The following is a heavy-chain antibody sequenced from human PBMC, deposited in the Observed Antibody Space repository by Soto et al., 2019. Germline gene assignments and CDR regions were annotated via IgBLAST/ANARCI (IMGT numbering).Heavy chain of an antibody. J-gene: IGHJ4*02. CDR1: GFTFSSYG. D-gene: IGHD4-17*01. CDR3: ARGDDYGDYADY. CDR2: IWYDGSNK. V-gene: IGHV3-33*01. Sequence: QVQLVESGGGVVQPGRSLRLSCAASGFTFSSYGMHWVRQAPGKGLEWVAVIWYDGSNKYYADSVKGGFTISRDNSKNTLYLQMNSLRAEDTAVYYCARGDDYGDYADYWGQGTLVTVSS.